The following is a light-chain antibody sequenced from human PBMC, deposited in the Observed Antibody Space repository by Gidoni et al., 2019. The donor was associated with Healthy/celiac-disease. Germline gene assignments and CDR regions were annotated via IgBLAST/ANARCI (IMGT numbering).Light chain of an antibody. CDR1: KSISSY. CDR2: AAS. J-gene: IGKJ2*01. V-gene: IGKV1-39*01. Sequence: DIQMTQSPSSLSASVGDRVTITCRASKSISSYLNWYQQKPGKAPKLLIYAASSLQSGVPSRFSGSGSGTDFTLTIRSLQPEDFATYYCQQSYSTPYPFGQGTKLEIK. CDR3: QQSYSTPYP.